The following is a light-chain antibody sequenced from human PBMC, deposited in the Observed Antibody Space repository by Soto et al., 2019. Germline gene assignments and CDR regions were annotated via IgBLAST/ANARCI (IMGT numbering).Light chain of an antibody. J-gene: IGKJ2*01. CDR1: QSVLYSSNNKND. Sequence: DIVMTQSPDSLAVSLGERATINCKSSQSVLYSSNNKNDLGWYQQQPGQPPKLLIYWASTRESGVPDRFSGSGSGTDFTLTINSLQAEDVSVYYCQQYYSPPYTFGQGTMLEIK. CDR3: QQYYSPPYT. V-gene: IGKV4-1*01. CDR2: WAS.